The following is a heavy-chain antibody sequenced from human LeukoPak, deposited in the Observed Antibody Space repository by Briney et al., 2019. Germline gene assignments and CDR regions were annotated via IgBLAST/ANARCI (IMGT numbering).Heavy chain of an antibody. CDR2: IIPIFGTA. V-gene: IGHV1-69*13. J-gene: IGHJ4*02. CDR1: GGTFSSYA. D-gene: IGHD2-21*01. CDR3: AREGVGYCGGDCYRFDY. Sequence: ASVKVSCKASGGTFSSYAISWVRQAPGQGLEWMGGIIPIFGTANYAQKFQGRVTITADESTSTAYMELSSLRSEDTAVYYCAREGVGYCGGDCYRFDYWGQGTLVTVSS.